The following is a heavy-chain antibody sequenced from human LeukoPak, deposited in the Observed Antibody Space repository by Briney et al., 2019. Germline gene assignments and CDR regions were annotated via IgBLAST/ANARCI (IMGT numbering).Heavy chain of an antibody. V-gene: IGHV3-48*01. D-gene: IGHD2-15*01. CDR2: ISDNGRTK. J-gene: IGHJ5*02. CDR1: GFSFSTSS. Sequence: GGSLRLSCGGSGFSFSTSSMNWVRQAPGKGLEWVAYISDNGRTKYYADSVKGRFTISRDNDRSSLFLQMNSLRADDTAVYYCARDKGYCSGMTCYECWFDHWGQGTLVTVSS. CDR3: ARDKGYCSGMTCYECWFDH.